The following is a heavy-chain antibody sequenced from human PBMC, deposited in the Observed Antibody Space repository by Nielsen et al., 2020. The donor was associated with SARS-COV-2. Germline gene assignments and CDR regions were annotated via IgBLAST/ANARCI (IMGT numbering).Heavy chain of an antibody. V-gene: IGHV1-18*01. Sequence: VGRDHGCELDVLRWISAYNGNTNYAQKLQGRVTMTTDTSTSTAYMELRSLRSDDTAVYYCASDFWSGKRYYYYYYGMDVWGQGTTVTVSS. D-gene: IGHD3-3*01. CDR3: ASDFWSGKRYYYYYYGMDV. CDR2: ISAYNGNT. J-gene: IGHJ6*02.